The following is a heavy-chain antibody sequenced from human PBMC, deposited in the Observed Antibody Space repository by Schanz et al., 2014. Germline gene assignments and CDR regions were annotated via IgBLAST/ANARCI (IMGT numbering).Heavy chain of an antibody. D-gene: IGHD3-10*01. CDR1: GFTVNTNY. CDR2: IQSDGSIT. CDR3: ARATYYHVSGSYYGNFDS. V-gene: IGHV3-74*02. Sequence: EVQLVESGGGLIQPGGSLRLSCAVSGFTVNTNYMSWVRQAPGKGLVWVSRIQSDGSITTYADSVKGRFAISRDNAKNTLYLQMNSLGAEDTAVYYCARATYYHVSGSYYGNFDSWGQGTLVTVSS. J-gene: IGHJ4*02.